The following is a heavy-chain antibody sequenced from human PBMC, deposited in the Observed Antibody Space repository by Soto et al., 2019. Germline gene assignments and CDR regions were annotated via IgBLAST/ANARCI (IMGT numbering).Heavy chain of an antibody. V-gene: IGHV1-58*01. D-gene: IGHD3-3*01. CDR1: GFTFTSSA. CDR2: IAVGSGNT. J-gene: IGHJ4*02. CDR3: AAVDDFWSGPYYFDY. Sequence: SVKVSCKASGFTFTSSAVQWVRQARGQRLEWIGWIAVGSGNTNYAQKFQERVTITRDMSTSTAYMELSSLRSEDTAVYYCAAVDDFWSGPYYFDYWGQGTLVTVSS.